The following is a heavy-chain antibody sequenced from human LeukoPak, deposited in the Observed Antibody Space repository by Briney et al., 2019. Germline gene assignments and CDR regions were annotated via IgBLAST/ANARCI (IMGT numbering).Heavy chain of an antibody. Sequence: GGSLRLSCAAFSGFAMSWVRQAPGKRLEWVSAINGRGDDTYYPDSVKGRFTISRDNSNNTLYLQMDSLRADDTAVYYCAKGHRESSSFFDSWGQGIPVTVSS. V-gene: IGHV3-23*01. CDR2: INGRGDDT. CDR3: AKGHRESSSFFDS. CDR1: SGFA. J-gene: IGHJ4*02.